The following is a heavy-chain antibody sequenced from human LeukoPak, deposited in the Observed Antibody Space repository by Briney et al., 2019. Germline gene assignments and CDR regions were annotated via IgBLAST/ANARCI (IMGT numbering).Heavy chain of an antibody. V-gene: IGHV7-4-1*02. D-gene: IGHD3-22*01. CDR1: GYTFTRYA. CDR2: INTNTGNP. CDR3: ARDLSDYYDSSGFDY. J-gene: IGHJ4*02. Sequence: GASVKVSCKASGYTFTRYAMNWVRQAPGQGLEWMGWINTNTGNPTYAQGFTGRFVFSLDTSVSTAYLQISSLKAEDTAVYYCARDLSDYYDSSGFDYWGQGTLVTVSS.